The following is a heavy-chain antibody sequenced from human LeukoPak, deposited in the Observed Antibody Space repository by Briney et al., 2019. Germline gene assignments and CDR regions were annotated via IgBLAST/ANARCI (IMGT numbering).Heavy chain of an antibody. J-gene: IGHJ4*02. CDR2: IYPGDSDT. D-gene: IGHD5-18*01. V-gene: IGHV5-51*01. CDR3: ARHGGLDTAMATTFDY. Sequence: GESLKISCKGSGYSFTSYCIGWVRQMPGKGLEWMGIIYPGDSDTRYSPSFQGQVTISADKSISTAYLQWSSLKASDTAMYYCARHGGLDTAMATTFDYWGQGTLVTVSS. CDR1: GYSFTSYC.